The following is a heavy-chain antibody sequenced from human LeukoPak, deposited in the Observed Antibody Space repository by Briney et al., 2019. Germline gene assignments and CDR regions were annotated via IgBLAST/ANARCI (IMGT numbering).Heavy chain of an antibody. D-gene: IGHD1-1*01. CDR2: ISAYNGNT. V-gene: IGHV1-18*01. CDR3: ARPRTTGTTFGGGFYYYMDV. J-gene: IGHJ6*03. CDR1: GYTFTSYG. Sequence: ASVKVSCKASGYTFTSYGISWVRQAPGQGLEWMGWISAYNGNTNYAQKLQGRVTMTRNTSISTAYMELSSLRSEDTAVYYCARPRTTGTTFGGGFYYYMDVWGKGTTVTISS.